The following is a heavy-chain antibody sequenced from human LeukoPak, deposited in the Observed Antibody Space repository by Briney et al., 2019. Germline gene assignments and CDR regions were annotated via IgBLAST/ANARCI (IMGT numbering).Heavy chain of an antibody. CDR2: IYYSGST. CDR3: ARHVKGSTHGFDP. J-gene: IGHJ5*02. Sequence: SETLSLTCTVSGGSISSCYWSWIRQPPGKGLEWIGYIYYSGSTNHNPSLKSRVTISVDTSKNQFSLKLSSVTAADTAVYYCARHVKGSTHGFDPWGQGTLVTVSS. V-gene: IGHV4-59*08. CDR1: GGSISSCY. D-gene: IGHD2/OR15-2a*01.